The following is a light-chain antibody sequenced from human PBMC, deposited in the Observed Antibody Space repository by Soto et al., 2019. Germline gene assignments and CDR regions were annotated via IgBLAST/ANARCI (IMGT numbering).Light chain of an antibody. CDR2: GAS. J-gene: IGKJ5*01. CDR1: QSVSSN. CDR3: PPYNTWPPIT. Sequence: EIVMTQSPATLSVSPGERATLSCRASQSVSSNLAWYQQKPGQAPRLLIFGASTRATGIPARFSGSGSGTEFTLTISSLHSEDFAVYYCPPYNTWPPITFGPGTRLDIK. V-gene: IGKV3-15*01.